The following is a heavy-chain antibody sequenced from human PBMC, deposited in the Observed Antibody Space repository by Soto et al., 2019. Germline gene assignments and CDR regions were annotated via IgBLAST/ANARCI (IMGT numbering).Heavy chain of an antibody. V-gene: IGHV4-30-2*01. J-gene: IGHJ4*02. D-gene: IGHD6-19*01. CDR3: ARAGGLGAVAADY. Sequence: QLQLQESGSGLVKPSQTLSLTCAVSGGCISSGGYSWSWIRQPPGKGLEWIGYIYHSGSTYYNPSLKSRVTISVDRSKNQFSLKLSSVTAADTAVYYCARAGGLGAVAADYWGQGTLVTASS. CDR2: IYHSGST. CDR1: GGCISSGGYS.